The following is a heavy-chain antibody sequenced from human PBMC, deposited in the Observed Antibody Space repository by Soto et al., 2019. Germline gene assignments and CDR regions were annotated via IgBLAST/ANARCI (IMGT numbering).Heavy chain of an antibody. D-gene: IGHD3-22*01. CDR3: TRDGSQIYYDDSKRTLYYYFGMDV. Sequence: PGGSLRLSCTASGFTFGDYAMSWFRQAPGKGLEWVGFIRSKAYGGTTEYAASVKGRFTISRDDSKSIAYLQMNSLKTEDTAVYYCTRDGSQIYYDDSKRTLYYYFGMDVWGQGTTVTVSS. CDR1: GFTFGDYA. V-gene: IGHV3-49*03. J-gene: IGHJ6*02. CDR2: IRSKAYGGTT.